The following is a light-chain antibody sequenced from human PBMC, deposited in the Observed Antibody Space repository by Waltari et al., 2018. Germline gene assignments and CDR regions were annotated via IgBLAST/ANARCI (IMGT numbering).Light chain of an antibody. CDR3: QQSYSAPH. J-gene: IGKJ3*01. CDR1: QSISSH. V-gene: IGKV1-39*01. CDR2: AAS. Sequence: DIQMAQSPSSLSASVGDRITITCRASQSISSHLNWYQHKSGKAPKLLIYAASSLQSGVPSRFSGSGSVTDFTLTISSLQPEDFATYYCQQSYSAPHFGPGTKVDIK.